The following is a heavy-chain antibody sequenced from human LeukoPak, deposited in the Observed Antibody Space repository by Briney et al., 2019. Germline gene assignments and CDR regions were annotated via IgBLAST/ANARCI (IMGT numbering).Heavy chain of an antibody. V-gene: IGHV3-11*04. CDR3: ARSQVVAATTFDY. CDR1: GFTFSDYY. J-gene: IGHJ4*02. D-gene: IGHD2-15*01. CDR2: ISSSGSTI. Sequence: PGGSLRLSCAASGFTFSDYYMSWIRQAPGKGLEWVSYISSSGSTIYYADSVKGRFTISRDNAKNSLYLQMNSLRAEDTAVYYCARSQVVAATTFDYWGQGTLVTVSS.